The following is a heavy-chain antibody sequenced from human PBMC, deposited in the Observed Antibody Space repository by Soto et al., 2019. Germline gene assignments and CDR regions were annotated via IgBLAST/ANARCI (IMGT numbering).Heavy chain of an antibody. D-gene: IGHD2-2*01. J-gene: IGHJ4*02. CDR3: ARARFCTSTSCYHYFDF. CDR1: GGSISSYY. V-gene: IGHV4-4*07. CDR2: IYTSGST. Sequence: PSETLSLTCTVSGGSISSYYWSWIRQPAGKGLEWIGRIYTSGSTNYNPSLKSRVTISVDTSKNHFSLKLSSVTPADTAVYYCARARFCTSTSCYHYFDFWGQGTLVTVSS.